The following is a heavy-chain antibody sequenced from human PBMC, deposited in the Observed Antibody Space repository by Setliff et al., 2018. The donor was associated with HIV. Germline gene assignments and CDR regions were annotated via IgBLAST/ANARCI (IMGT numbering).Heavy chain of an antibody. J-gene: IGHJ4*02. CDR2: IYTAGST. CDR3: ARVKPHLRRSGSYWIVDY. V-gene: IGHV3-66*02. CDR1: GFTVSSNY. D-gene: IGHD1-26*01. Sequence: PGGSLRLSCAASGFTVSSNYMSWVRQAPGKGLDWVSIIYTAGSTDYVDSVKGRFTITRDNAENTLYLQMNSLRPEDTAVYYCARVKPHLRRSGSYWIVDYWGQGTLVTVSS.